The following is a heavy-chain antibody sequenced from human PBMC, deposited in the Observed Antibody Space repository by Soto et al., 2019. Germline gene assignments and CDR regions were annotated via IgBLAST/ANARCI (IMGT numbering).Heavy chain of an antibody. Sequence: GSLRLSCAASGFTVSSNYMSWVRQAPGKGLEWVSVIYSGGSTYYADSVKGRFTISRDNSKNTLYLQMNSLRAEDTAVYYCAASQPRTIFREDYYYCMDVWGQGTTVTVSS. CDR3: AASQPRTIFREDYYYCMDV. CDR2: IYSGGST. CDR1: GFTVSSNY. J-gene: IGHJ6*02. D-gene: IGHD3-3*01. V-gene: IGHV3-53*01.